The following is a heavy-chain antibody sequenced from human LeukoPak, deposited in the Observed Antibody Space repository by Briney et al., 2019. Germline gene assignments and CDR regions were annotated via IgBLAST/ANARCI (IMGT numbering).Heavy chain of an antibody. Sequence: ASVKVSCKASGYTYTSYDINWVRQATGQGLEWMGWMNPNSGNTGYAQKFQGRVTMTRNTSISTAYMELSSLRSEDTAVYYCARDDYSSGYYLDYWGQGTLVTVSS. CDR1: GYTYTSYD. J-gene: IGHJ4*02. V-gene: IGHV1-8*01. D-gene: IGHD3-22*01. CDR2: MNPNSGNT. CDR3: ARDDYSSGYYLDY.